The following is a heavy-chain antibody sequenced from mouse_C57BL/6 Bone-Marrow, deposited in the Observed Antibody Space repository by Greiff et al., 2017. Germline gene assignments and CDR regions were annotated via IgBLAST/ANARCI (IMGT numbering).Heavy chain of an antibody. J-gene: IGHJ1*03. V-gene: IGHV14-4*01. CDR1: GFNIKDDY. D-gene: IGHD2-4*01. CDR3: TNDDDWYFDV. CDR2: IDPENGDT. Sequence: VQLQQSGAELVRPGASVKLSCTASGFNIKDDYMHWVKQRPEQGLEWIGWIDPENGDTEYASKFQGKATITADTSSNTAYLQLSSLTSEDTAVYYCTNDDDWYFDVWGTGTTVTVSS.